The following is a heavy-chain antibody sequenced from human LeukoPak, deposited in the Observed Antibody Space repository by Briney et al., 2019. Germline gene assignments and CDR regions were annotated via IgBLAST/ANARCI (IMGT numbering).Heavy chain of an antibody. Sequence: GGSLRLSCAASGFTFSSYAMHWVRQAPGKGLEWVAVISYDGSNKYYADSVKGRFTISRDNSKNTLYLQMNSLRAEDTAVYYCARAVAVYYFDYWGQGTQVTVSS. V-gene: IGHV3-30-3*01. CDR3: ARAVAVYYFDY. D-gene: IGHD6-19*01. CDR2: ISYDGSNK. CDR1: GFTFSSYA. J-gene: IGHJ4*02.